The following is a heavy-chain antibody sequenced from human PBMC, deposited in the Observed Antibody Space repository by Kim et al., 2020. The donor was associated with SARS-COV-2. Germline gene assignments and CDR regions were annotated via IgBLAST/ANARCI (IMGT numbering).Heavy chain of an antibody. J-gene: IGHJ6*03. V-gene: IGHV3-74*01. CDR3: ARNKPVYCSSTSCYTYYYMDC. D-gene: IGHD2-2*02. CDR1: GFTFSSYW. CDR2: SNSDGSST. Sequence: GGSLRLSCAASGFTFSSYWMHWVRQAPGKGLVWVSRSNSDGSSTSYADSVKGRFTNSRDNAKNTLYLQMNSLRAEDTAVYYCARNKPVYCSSTSCYTYYYMDCWGKGTTVTVSS.